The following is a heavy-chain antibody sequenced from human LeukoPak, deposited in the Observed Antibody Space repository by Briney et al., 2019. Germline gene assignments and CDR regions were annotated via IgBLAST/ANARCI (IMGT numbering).Heavy chain of an antibody. J-gene: IGHJ5*02. V-gene: IGHV4-39*01. CDR3: ASGYARYNWFDP. CDR2: IYYSGST. Sequence: SETLSLTCTVSGGSFSSSSYYWGWIRQPPGKELEWIMSIYYSGSTYYNPSLKSRVTISVDTSKNQFSLKLSSVTAADTAVYYCASGYARYNWFDPWGQGTLVTVPS. CDR1: GGSFSSSSYY. D-gene: IGHD5-12*01.